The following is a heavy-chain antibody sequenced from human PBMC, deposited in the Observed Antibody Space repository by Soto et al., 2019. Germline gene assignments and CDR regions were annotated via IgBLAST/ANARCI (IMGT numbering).Heavy chain of an antibody. CDR2: ILPIFGTA. V-gene: IGHV1-69*13. D-gene: IGHD5-18*01. Sequence: GASVKVSCKASGYTFTNYGFSWVRQAPGQGLEWMGGILPIFGTANYAQKFQGRVTITADESTSTAYMELSSLRSEDTAVYYCARGTAMVTTSQDDFYYGMDVWGQGTTVTVSS. CDR1: GYTFTNYG. J-gene: IGHJ6*02. CDR3: ARGTAMVTTSQDDFYYGMDV.